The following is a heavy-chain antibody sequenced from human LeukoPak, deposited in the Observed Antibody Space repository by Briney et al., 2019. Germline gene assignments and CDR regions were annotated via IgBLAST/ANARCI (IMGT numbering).Heavy chain of an antibody. Sequence: ASVKVSCKVSGYTLTELSMHWVRQAPGKGLEWMGGFDPEDGETIYAQKFQGRVTMTEDTSTDTAYMELSSLRSEDTAVYYCATVPPYYYDSSGYYGFDYWGQGTLVTVSS. CDR2: FDPEDGET. CDR3: ATVPPYYYDSSGYYGFDY. CDR1: GYTLTELS. J-gene: IGHJ4*02. V-gene: IGHV1-24*01. D-gene: IGHD3-22*01.